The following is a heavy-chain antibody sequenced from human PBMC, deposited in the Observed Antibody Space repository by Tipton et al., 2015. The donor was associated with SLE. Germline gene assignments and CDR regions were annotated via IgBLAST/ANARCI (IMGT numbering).Heavy chain of an antibody. J-gene: IGHJ4*02. Sequence: SLRLSCAASGFTFSSYGMHWVRQAPGKGLEWVAVIWYDESNKYYVDSVKGRFTISVDTSKNQFSLKLSSVTAADTAVYYCAKGVRYSPPDYWGQGTLVTVSS. CDR3: AKGVRYSPPDY. D-gene: IGHD3-9*01. CDR2: IWYDESNK. V-gene: IGHV3-33*03. CDR1: GFTFSSYG.